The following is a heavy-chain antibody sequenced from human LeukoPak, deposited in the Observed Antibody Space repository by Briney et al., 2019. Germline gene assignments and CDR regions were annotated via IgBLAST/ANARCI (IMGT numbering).Heavy chain of an antibody. CDR3: ARWEGNWFDP. Sequence: SETLSLTCTVSGGSINSYYWTWIRQPPGKGLEWIGYIYTSGSSNYNPSLRSRVTIPVDTSKNQFSLRLTSVTAADTAVYYCARWEGNWFDPWGQGTLVTVSS. CDR1: GGSINSYY. D-gene: IGHD1-26*01. V-gene: IGHV4-4*09. CDR2: IYTSGSS. J-gene: IGHJ5*02.